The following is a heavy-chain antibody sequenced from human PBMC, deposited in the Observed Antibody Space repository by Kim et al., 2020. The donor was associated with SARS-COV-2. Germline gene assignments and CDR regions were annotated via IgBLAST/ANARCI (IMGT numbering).Heavy chain of an antibody. CDR3: ASEIYSNYGGEYIDS. CDR1: GYTFNTYG. Sequence: ASVKVSCKASGYTFNTYGVSWVRQAPAQGLEWMGWISLYDGDTDYAQKFQGRVTMTLDKSTSTAYMELRSLGSDDTALYYCASEIYSNYGGEYIDSWGQGTLVTVSS. V-gene: IGHV1-18*01. D-gene: IGHD4-4*01. CDR2: ISLYDGDT. J-gene: IGHJ4*02.